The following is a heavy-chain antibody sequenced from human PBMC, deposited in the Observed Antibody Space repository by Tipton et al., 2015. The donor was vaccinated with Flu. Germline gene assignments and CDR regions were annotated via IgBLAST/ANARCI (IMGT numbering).Heavy chain of an antibody. CDR3: AKSSSGWYYFDY. D-gene: IGHD6-19*01. J-gene: IGHJ4*02. Sequence: VQLVQSGGGLVQPGRSLRLSCAASGFTFDDYAMHWVRQAPGKGLEWVSGISWNSGSIGYADSVKGRFTISRDNAKNSLYLQMNSLRAEDTALYYCAKSSSGWYYFDYWGQGTLVTVSS. CDR1: GFTFDDYA. V-gene: IGHV3-9*01. CDR2: ISWNSGSI.